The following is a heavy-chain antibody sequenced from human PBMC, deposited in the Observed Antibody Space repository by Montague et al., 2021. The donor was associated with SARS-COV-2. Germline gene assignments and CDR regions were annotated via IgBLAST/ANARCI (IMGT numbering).Heavy chain of an antibody. V-gene: IGHV4-39*01. J-gene: IGHJ6*02. CDR3: ARQSVFRGFGWLPWFGRMDV. CDR1: GGSISSSSYY. CDR2: IYYSGST. D-gene: IGHD3-9*01. Sequence: SETLSLTCTVSGGSISSSSYYWGWIRQPPGKGLEWIGSIYYSGSTYYNPSLKSRVTISVDTSKNQFSLKLSSVTAADTAVYYCARQSVFRGFGWLPWFGRMDVWGQGTTVTVSS.